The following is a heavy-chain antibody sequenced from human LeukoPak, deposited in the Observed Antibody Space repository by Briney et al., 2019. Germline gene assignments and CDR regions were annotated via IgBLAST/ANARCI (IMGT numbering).Heavy chain of an antibody. J-gene: IGHJ4*02. CDR3: ANLLGGDRGDY. CDR1: GFTFSNYA. V-gene: IGHV3-23*01. Sequence: GGSLRLSCAASGFTFSNYAMSWVRQAPGKGLEWVSAISGSGYSTYYADSVKGRFTISRDNSKNTLYLQMNSLRAEDTAVYYCANLLGGDRGDYWGQGTLVTVSS. D-gene: IGHD2-21*02. CDR2: ISGSGYST.